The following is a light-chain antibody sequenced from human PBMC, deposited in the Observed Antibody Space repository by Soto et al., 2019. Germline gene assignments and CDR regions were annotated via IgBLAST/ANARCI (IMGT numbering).Light chain of an antibody. V-gene: IGKV3-15*01. Sequence: EVVMTQSPATLSVSPGERVTLSCRASQSVRSNLAWYSQKPGQAPRLLIYGASTRATGIPARFSGSGSGTEFTLTISSLQSEDFAVYYCQQYDNWPPLTFGGGTKVEIK. CDR3: QQYDNWPPLT. J-gene: IGKJ4*01. CDR2: GAS. CDR1: QSVRSN.